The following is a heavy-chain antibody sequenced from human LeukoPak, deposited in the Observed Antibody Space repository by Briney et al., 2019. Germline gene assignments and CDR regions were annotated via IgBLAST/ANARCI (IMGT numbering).Heavy chain of an antibody. CDR2: IIPIFGTA. Sequence: SSVTVSCKCSGGTFSSYAISWVRQAPGQGLEWMGGIIPIFGTANYAQKFQGRVTITTDESTSTAYMELSSLRSEDTAVYYCARGFDSSSRYFDYWGQGTLVTVSS. CDR3: ARGFDSSSRYFDY. CDR1: GGTFSSYA. V-gene: IGHV1-69*05. D-gene: IGHD6-13*01. J-gene: IGHJ4*02.